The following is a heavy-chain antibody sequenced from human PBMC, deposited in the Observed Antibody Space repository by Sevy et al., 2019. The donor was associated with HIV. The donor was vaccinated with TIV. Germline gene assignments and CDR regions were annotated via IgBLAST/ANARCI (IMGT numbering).Heavy chain of an antibody. CDR1: GGTFSSYA. V-gene: IGHV1-69*06. CDR3: ARDGGSGSYYNSPPHDYYMDV. J-gene: IGHJ6*03. Sequence: ASVKVSCKASGGTFSSYAISWVRQAPGQGLEWMGGIIPIFGTANYAQKFQGRVTITADKSTSTAYMELSSLRSEDTAVYYCARDGGSGSYYNSPPHDYYMDVWGKGTTVTVSS. CDR2: IIPIFGTA. D-gene: IGHD3-10*01.